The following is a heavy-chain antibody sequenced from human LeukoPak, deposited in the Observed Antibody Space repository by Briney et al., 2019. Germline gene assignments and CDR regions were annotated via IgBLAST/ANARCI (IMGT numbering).Heavy chain of an antibody. CDR2: INPHSGVT. Sequence: ASVKASCKASGFTFSGYYIHWVRQAPGQGLEWMGYINPHSGVTSFPQKFQGRVTLSTDTSISAAYMELSSLISDDTAMYYCVREGNEVLTKNFDHWGQGALVTVSS. J-gene: IGHJ4*02. CDR3: VREGNEVLTKNFDH. CDR1: GFTFSGYY. V-gene: IGHV1-2*02. D-gene: IGHD4/OR15-4a*01.